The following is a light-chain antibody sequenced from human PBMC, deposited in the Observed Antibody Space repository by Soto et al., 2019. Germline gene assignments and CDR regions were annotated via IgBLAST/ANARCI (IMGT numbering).Light chain of an antibody. V-gene: IGLV4-69*01. CDR3: QTWGTAIHDVV. Sequence: QSVLTQSPSASASRGASVKLTCTLSSGHSSYAIAWHQQQPEKGPRYLMKLNSDGSHSKGDGIPDRFSGSSSGAERHLTISSLQSEDEADYYCQTWGTAIHDVVFGGGTKLTVL. J-gene: IGLJ2*01. CDR2: LNSDGSH. CDR1: SGHSSYA.